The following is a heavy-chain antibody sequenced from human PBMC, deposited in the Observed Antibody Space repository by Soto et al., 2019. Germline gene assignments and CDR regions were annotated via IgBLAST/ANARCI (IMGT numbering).Heavy chain of an antibody. CDR3: TRHNGYDSSLDY. CDR1: GYTFTGHW. J-gene: IGHJ4*02. CDR2: IDPSDSYT. D-gene: IGHD5-12*01. Sequence: PGESLKISCQGSGYTFTGHWISWVRQMPGKGLEWMGRIDPSDSYTDYSPTVQGHVTMSADKSINTAYLQWSSLQASDTAVYYCTRHNGYDSSLDYWGQGTLVTVS. V-gene: IGHV5-10-1*01.